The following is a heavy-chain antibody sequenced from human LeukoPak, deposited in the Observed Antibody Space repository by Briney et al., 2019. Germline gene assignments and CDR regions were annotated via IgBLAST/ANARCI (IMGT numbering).Heavy chain of an antibody. CDR3: ARRGMDWNYVWYFDL. D-gene: IGHD1-7*01. CDR2: VNHSGTT. Sequence: PSETLSLTCAVYSGSFSGYYWSWIRQTPGKGLEWIGEVNHSGTTTYNPSLESRVTISVDTSKSHISLNLRSVTAAGTAVYYCARRGMDWNYVWYFDLCGRGTLVSVSS. V-gene: IGHV4-34*01. J-gene: IGHJ2*01. CDR1: SGSFSGYY.